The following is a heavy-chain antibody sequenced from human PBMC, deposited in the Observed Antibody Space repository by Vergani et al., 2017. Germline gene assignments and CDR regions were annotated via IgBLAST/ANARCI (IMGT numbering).Heavy chain of an antibody. CDR3: ARWNY. V-gene: IGHV3-30-3*01. Sequence: QVQLVESGGGVVQPGRSLRLSCAASGFTFSSYAMHWVRQAPGKGLEWVAVISYDGSNKYYADSVKSRFTISRDNSKNTLYLQMNSLRAEDTAVYYCARWNYWGQGTLVTVSS. CDR2: ISYDGSNK. CDR1: GFTFSSYA. J-gene: IGHJ4*02. D-gene: IGHD1-1*01.